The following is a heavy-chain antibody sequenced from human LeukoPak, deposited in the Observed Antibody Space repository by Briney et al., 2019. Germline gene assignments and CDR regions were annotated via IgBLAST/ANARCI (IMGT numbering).Heavy chain of an antibody. V-gene: IGHV3-53*01. J-gene: IGHJ4*02. CDR3: AKGYNYAYEY. Sequence: GVSLRLSCAASGFTVSSSYMSWVRQAPGKGLEWVPLIYSGGSTYYAASVKGRFTISRDNSKNTLYLQMNSLRPEDTAVYYCAKGYNYAYEYWGQGTLVTVSS. D-gene: IGHD5-18*01. CDR2: IYSGGST. CDR1: GFTVSSSY.